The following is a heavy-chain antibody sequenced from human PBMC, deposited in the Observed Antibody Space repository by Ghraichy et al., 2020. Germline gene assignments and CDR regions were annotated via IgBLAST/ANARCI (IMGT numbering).Heavy chain of an antibody. CDR3: AKLFPRIVVVPAAGMDV. CDR1: RFNFSNYA. Sequence: SLRLSCAASRFNFSNYAMTWVRQAPGKGLEWVSAISGSGGSTYYADSGKDRFTISRDNSKNTLYLQMNSLRAEDTAVYYCAKLFPRIVVVPAAGMDVWGQGTTVTVSS. D-gene: IGHD2-2*01. CDR2: ISGSGGST. V-gene: IGHV3-23*01. J-gene: IGHJ6*02.